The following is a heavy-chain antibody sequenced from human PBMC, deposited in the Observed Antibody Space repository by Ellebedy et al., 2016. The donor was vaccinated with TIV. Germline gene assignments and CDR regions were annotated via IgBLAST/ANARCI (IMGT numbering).Heavy chain of an antibody. J-gene: IGHJ4*02. V-gene: IGHV4-4*07. Sequence: SETLSLTXSVSGDSISSHYWSWIRQPAGKGLEWIGRINLSGTTDYNPSLKSRVTMSEDTSKNQFSLRLNSVTAADTAVYYCARDSPLKNFDYWGQGSLVTVSS. CDR2: INLSGTT. CDR1: GDSISSHY. CDR3: ARDSPLKNFDY.